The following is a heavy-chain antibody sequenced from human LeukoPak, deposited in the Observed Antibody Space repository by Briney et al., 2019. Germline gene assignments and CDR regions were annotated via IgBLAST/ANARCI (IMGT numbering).Heavy chain of an antibody. J-gene: IGHJ5*02. Sequence: GGSLRPSCAASGLTFSTFAMSGARQAAGKGREWVSLISGSGGGTYYADSVKGRFTISRDNSKNTLYLQMNSLRAEDTAVYYCARDSKSGSKGWFDPWGQGTLVTVSS. CDR1: GLTFSTFA. D-gene: IGHD1-26*01. CDR3: ARDSKSGSKGWFDP. V-gene: IGHV3-23*01. CDR2: ISGSGGGT.